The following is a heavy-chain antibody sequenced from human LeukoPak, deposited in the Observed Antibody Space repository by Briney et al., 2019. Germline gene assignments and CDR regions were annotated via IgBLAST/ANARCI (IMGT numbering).Heavy chain of an antibody. Sequence: GESLKISCKGSGYRFTNWIAWVRQMPGKGLEWMGIIYPVDSDTRYSPSFQGQVTISADKSINTAYLQWSSPKASDTAMYYCARRSSSGWSNFDYWGQGTLVTVSS. V-gene: IGHV5-51*01. J-gene: IGHJ4*02. CDR3: ARRSSSGWSNFDY. CDR1: GYRFTNW. CDR2: IYPVDSDT. D-gene: IGHD6-19*01.